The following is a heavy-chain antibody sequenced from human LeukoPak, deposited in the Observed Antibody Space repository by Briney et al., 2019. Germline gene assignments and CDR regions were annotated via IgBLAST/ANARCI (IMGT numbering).Heavy chain of an antibody. CDR2: IRSSGSTI. V-gene: IGHV3-48*02. CDR3: ARGRSQWLVQIDF. D-gene: IGHD6-19*01. CDR1: GFTFSDYG. J-gene: IGHJ4*02. Sequence: GGSLRLSCAASGFTFSDYGMNWVRQAPGKGLEWVSYIRSSGSTIYYADSVKGRFTISRDNAKNSLYLQMNSLRDEDTALYYCARGRSQWLVQIDFWGQGTLVTVSS.